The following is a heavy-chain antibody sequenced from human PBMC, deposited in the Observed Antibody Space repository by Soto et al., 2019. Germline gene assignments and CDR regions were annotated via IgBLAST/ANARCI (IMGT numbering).Heavy chain of an antibody. Sequence: PSETLSLTCTVSGDSISSYYWSWIRQPPGKGLEWIGYIYYSGSTNYNPSLKSRVTISVDTSKNQFSLKLSSVTAADTAVYYCARENYSNYVWFDPWGQGTLVTVSS. V-gene: IGHV4-59*01. CDR1: GDSISSYY. D-gene: IGHD4-4*01. J-gene: IGHJ5*02. CDR2: IYYSGST. CDR3: ARENYSNYVWFDP.